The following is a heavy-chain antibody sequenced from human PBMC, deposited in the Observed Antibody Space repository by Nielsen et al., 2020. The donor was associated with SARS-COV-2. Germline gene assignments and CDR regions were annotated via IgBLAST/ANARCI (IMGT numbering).Heavy chain of an antibody. V-gene: IGHV7-4-1*02. CDR3: VSEVVLSGSVFV. CDR1: GYTFSKYA. J-gene: IGHJ4*02. D-gene: IGHD3-16*02. CDR2: INTNTGKP. Sequence: ASVKVSCKASGYTFSKYAINWVRQAPGHGLEWMAWINTNTGKPMYGQGFTGRFVLSVDTSVSTAYLQINNLQAEDTGVYFCVSEVVLSGSVFVWGQGTLVTVSS.